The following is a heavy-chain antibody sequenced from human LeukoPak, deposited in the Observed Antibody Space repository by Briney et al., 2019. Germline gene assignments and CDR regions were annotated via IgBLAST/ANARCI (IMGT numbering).Heavy chain of an antibody. CDR1: GFTFTSSA. CDR2: IVVGSGNT. J-gene: IGHJ4*02. V-gene: IGHV1-58*02. D-gene: IGHD3-22*01. Sequence: SVKVSCKASGFTFTSSAMQWVRQARGQGLAWIGWIVVGSGNTNYAQKFQERVTITRDMSTSTAYMELSSLRSEDTAVYYCAADPYYYDSSGLGYWGQGTLVTVSS. CDR3: AADPYYYDSSGLGY.